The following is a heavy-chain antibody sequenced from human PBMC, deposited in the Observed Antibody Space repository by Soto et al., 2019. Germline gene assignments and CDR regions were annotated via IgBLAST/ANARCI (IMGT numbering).Heavy chain of an antibody. Sequence: QLQLQESGPGLVKPSETLSLTCTVSGGSISSSSYYWGWIRQPPGKGLEWIGSIYYSGSTYYNPSLKSRVTISVDTSKNQFSLKLSSVTAADTAVYYCARHYGQYDYIWGRIPSRQGHLFDYWGQGTLVTVSS. CDR2: IYYSGST. CDR1: GGSISSSSYY. CDR3: ARHYGQYDYIWGRIPSRQGHLFDY. V-gene: IGHV4-39*01. J-gene: IGHJ4*02. D-gene: IGHD3-16*01.